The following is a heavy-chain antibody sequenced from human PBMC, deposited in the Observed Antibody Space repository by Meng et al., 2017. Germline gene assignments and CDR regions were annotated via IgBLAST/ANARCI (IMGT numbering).Heavy chain of an antibody. CDR3: ARSDWFDP. Sequence: EVQLVGSGGGLVHSGGSLRLSCTASGFTFRNYWMHWVRQAPRKGLVWVSRIKPDGTMTVYADSVKGRFTISRDNAKNTLYLQMNSLRSDDTAVYYCARSDWFDPWGQGTLVTVSS. CDR1: GFTFRNYW. V-gene: IGHV3-74*01. J-gene: IGHJ5*02. CDR2: IKPDGTMT.